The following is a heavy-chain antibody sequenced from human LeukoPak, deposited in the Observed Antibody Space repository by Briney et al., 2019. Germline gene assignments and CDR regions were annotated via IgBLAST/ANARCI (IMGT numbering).Heavy chain of an antibody. CDR1: GGSISSGSYY. CDR3: ARQRGYSYGYVGAFDI. J-gene: IGHJ3*02. D-gene: IGHD5-18*01. CDR2: IYTSGST. Sequence: SETLSLTCTVSGGSISSGSYYWSWIRQPAGKGLEWIGRIYTSGSTNYNPSLKSRVTISVDTSKNQFSLKLSSVTAADTAVYYCARQRGYSYGYVGAFDIWGPRDNGHRLF. V-gene: IGHV4-61*02.